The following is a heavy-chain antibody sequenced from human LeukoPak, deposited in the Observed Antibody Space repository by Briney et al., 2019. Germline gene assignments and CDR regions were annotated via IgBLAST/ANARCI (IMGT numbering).Heavy chain of an antibody. J-gene: IGHJ4*02. V-gene: IGHV4-38-2*01. CDR2: IYHSGST. D-gene: IGHD2-2*01. Sequence: PSETLSLTCAVSGYSISSGYYWGWIRQPPGKGLEWIGSIYHSGSTYYNPSLKSRVTISVDTSKNQFSLKLSSVTAADTAVYYCARHPVVVPAPDYWGQGTLVTVSS. CDR1: GYSISSGYY. CDR3: ARHPVVVPAPDY.